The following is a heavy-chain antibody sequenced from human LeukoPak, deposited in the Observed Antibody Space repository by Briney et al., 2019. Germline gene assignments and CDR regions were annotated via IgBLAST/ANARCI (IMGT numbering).Heavy chain of an antibody. D-gene: IGHD6-19*01. Sequence: SETLSLTCTVSGGSISSYYWSWIRQPPGKGLEWIGYIYYSGSTNYNPSLKSRVTISVDTSKNQFSLKLSSVTAADTAVYYCARASLGAVPGRALDYWGQGTLVTVSS. V-gene: IGHV4-59*08. CDR3: ARASLGAVPGRALDY. J-gene: IGHJ4*02. CDR1: GGSISSYY. CDR2: IYYSGST.